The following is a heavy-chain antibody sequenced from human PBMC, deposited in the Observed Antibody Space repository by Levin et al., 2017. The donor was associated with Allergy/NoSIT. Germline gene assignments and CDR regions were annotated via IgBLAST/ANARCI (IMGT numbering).Heavy chain of an antibody. J-gene: IGHJ4*02. CDR2: IFPIFGPA. V-gene: IGHV1-69*01. Sequence: KISCKASGVTSSNFAITWVRQAPGQGLEWMGGIFPIFGPASYAQKFQGRITNLADELTSTAYMELNSLRFEDTAVYYCARDGVGAANFDYWGQGTLVTVSS. CDR3: ARDGVGAANFDY. D-gene: IGHD1-26*01. CDR1: GVTSSNFA.